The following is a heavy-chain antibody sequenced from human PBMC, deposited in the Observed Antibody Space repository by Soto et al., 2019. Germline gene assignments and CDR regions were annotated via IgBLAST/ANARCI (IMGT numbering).Heavy chain of an antibody. CDR2: IYYSGST. V-gene: IGHV4-61*01. J-gene: IGHJ2*01. Sequence: SETLSLTCTVSGGSVSSGSYYWSWIRQPPGKGLEWIGYIYYSGSTNYNPSLKSRVTISVDTSKNQFSLKLSSVTAADTAVYYCASGVVRGVIREYWYFDLWGRGTLVTVSS. D-gene: IGHD3-10*01. CDR1: GGSVSSGSYY. CDR3: ASGVVRGVIREYWYFDL.